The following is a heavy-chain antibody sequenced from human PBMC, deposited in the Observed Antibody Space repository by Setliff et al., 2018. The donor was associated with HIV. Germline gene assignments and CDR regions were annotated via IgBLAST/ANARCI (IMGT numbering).Heavy chain of an antibody. CDR1: GYTFLTYG. V-gene: IGHV1-18*01. J-gene: IGHJ4*02. D-gene: IGHD1-26*01. CDR3: ARESGSYYRDLDY. Sequence: ASVKVSCKASGYTFLTYGISWVRQAPGHGLEWMGWISPYNGHTNYAQNFQGRVTMTTDTSTSRAYMELRSLRSDDTAAYYCARESGSYYRDLDYWGQGTLVTVSS. CDR2: ISPYNGHT.